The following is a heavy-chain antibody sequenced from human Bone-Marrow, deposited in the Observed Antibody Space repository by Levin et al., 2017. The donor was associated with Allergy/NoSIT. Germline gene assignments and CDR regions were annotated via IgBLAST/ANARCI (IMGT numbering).Heavy chain of an antibody. CDR2: ISGSGGST. Sequence: PGGSLRLSCAASGFTFSSYAMSWVRQAPGKGLEWVSAISGSGGSTYYADSVKGRFTISRDNSKNTLYLQMNSLRAEDTAVYYCAIEPPNCISTSCGVRGPIVDYWGQGTLVTVSS. D-gene: IGHD2-2*01. CDR1: GFTFSSYA. J-gene: IGHJ4*02. CDR3: AIEPPNCISTSCGVRGPIVDY. V-gene: IGHV3-23*01.